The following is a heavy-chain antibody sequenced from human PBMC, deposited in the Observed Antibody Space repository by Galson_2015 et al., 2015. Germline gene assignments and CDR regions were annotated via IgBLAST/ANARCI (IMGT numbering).Heavy chain of an antibody. V-gene: IGHV3-30*03. CDR1: EFPFNIYG. CDR3: ARDKISGSASWYTEYFEH. Sequence: SLRLSCAASEFPFNIYGMHWVRQAPGKGLEWVAVISNDGNNKHYADSVKGRFTISRDNAKNSLYLQMNSLRAEDTAIYYCARDKISGSASWYTEYFEHWGQGTLVTVSS. D-gene: IGHD6-13*01. J-gene: IGHJ1*01. CDR2: ISNDGNNK.